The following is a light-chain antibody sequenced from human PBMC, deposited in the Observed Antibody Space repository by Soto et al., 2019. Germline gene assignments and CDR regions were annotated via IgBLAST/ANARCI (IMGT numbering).Light chain of an antibody. CDR2: EVS. V-gene: IGLV2-23*02. Sequence: QSVLTQPASVSGSPGQSITISCTRTSSDVGSYNLVSWYQQHPGKAPKLMIYEVSKRHSGVSNRFSGAKSGNTASLTISWRQAEDDADYYCCSYAGSSTVVFCGGTQLTVL. J-gene: IGLJ2*01. CDR1: SSDVGSYNL. CDR3: CSYAGSSTVV.